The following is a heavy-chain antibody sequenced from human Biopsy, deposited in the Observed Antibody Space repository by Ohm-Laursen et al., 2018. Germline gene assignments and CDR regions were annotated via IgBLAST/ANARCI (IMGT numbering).Heavy chain of an antibody. J-gene: IGHJ4*02. CDR1: GDSLTSGPEN. V-gene: IGHV4-61*01. CDR2: IYSGGNT. Sequence: PGTLSLTCTVSGDSLTSGPENWSWIRQSPGQGLEYIGLIYSGGNTNYNPSLKNRVTMSVDTSKNQFYLKLYSVTAADTAVYYCARGRRTSGWPYFDNWGQGALVIVSP. D-gene: IGHD6-19*01. CDR3: ARGRRTSGWPYFDN.